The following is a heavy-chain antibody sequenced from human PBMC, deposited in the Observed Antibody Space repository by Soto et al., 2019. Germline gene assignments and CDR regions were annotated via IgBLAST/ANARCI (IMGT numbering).Heavy chain of an antibody. CDR1: GGTFSSYA. CDR3: ARDLRDIAARPRDYYHYYGMDV. Sequence: SVKVSCKASGGTFSSYAISWVRQAPGQGLEWMGGIIPIFGTANYAQKFQGRVTITADESTSTAYMELSSLRSEDTAVYYCARDLRDIAARPRDYYHYYGMDVWG. D-gene: IGHD6-6*01. CDR2: IIPIFGTA. V-gene: IGHV1-69*13. J-gene: IGHJ6*02.